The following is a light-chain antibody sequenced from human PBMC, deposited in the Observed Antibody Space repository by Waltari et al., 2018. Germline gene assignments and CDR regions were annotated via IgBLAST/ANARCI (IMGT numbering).Light chain of an antibody. V-gene: IGKV1-39*01. CDR1: QSISSY. CDR3: QQNFSPLRT. Sequence: DIQMTQSPSSLSASMGDRVTITCRASQSISSYLNWYQQKPGKAPKLLIHAASSLQSGVPSRFTGSGSGTDFILTISSLQPEDFATYYCQQNFSPLRTFGQGTKLEIK. CDR2: AAS. J-gene: IGKJ2*01.